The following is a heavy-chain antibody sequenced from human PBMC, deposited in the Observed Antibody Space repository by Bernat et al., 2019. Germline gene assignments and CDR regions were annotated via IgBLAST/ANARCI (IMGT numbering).Heavy chain of an antibody. V-gene: IGHV3-48*02. CDR1: GFIFSSYN. J-gene: IGHJ4*02. CDR3: ARQSATYDY. Sequence: EVQLVESGGGLVQPGGSLRLSCAASGFIFSSYNMNWVRQAPGKRLEWVSYIAGGGTIYYADSVKGRFPISRDNAKNSLYLQMNSLRDEDTAMYYCARQSATYDYWGQGTLVTVSS. CDR2: IAGGGTI.